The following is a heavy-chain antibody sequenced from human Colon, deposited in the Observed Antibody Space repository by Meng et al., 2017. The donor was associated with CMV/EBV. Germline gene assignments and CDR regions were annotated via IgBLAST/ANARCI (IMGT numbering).Heavy chain of an antibody. CDR1: GVTLRKYV. Sequence: GESLKISCTAYGVTLRKYVVSWVRQSPGKGLQWVAGINWNGGSTGYADSVRGRFTISRDNAKNSLYLQINSLRAEDTALYYCARANDYSNFNYYYPMDVWGQGTTVTVSS. J-gene: IGHJ6*02. V-gene: IGHV3-20*04. CDR2: INWNGGST. D-gene: IGHD4-11*01. CDR3: ARANDYSNFNYYYPMDV.